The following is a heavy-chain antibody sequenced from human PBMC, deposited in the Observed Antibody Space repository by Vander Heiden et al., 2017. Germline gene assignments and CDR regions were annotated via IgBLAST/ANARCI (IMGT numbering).Heavy chain of an antibody. CDR2: INAGNVNT. J-gene: IGHJ5*02. CDR3: AALSGVVQGGITRFYP. CDR1: GYTFTSYA. Sequence: QVQLVQSGAEVKKPGASVKVSCKASGYTFTSYAMHWVRQAPGQRLEWMGWINAGNVNTKYSQKFQGRVTITRDTSASTAYMELSSLRSEDTAVYYCAALSGVVQGGITRFYPWGQGTLVTVSS. D-gene: IGHD2-15*01. V-gene: IGHV1-3*01.